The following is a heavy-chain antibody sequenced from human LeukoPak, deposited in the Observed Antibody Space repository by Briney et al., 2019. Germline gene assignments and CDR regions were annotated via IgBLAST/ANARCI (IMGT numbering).Heavy chain of an antibody. Sequence: GGPLRLSCAASGLSVSSHYMSWVRQAPGKGLEWVSVIHSVGSTDYADSVKGRFTISRDNPKNRVDLQVNSLRAEDTAVYYCASSRIFGNAMDVWGQGTTVTVSS. CDR2: IHSVGST. CDR3: ASSRIFGNAMDV. V-gene: IGHV3-53*01. CDR1: GLSVSSHY. D-gene: IGHD3-3*01. J-gene: IGHJ6*02.